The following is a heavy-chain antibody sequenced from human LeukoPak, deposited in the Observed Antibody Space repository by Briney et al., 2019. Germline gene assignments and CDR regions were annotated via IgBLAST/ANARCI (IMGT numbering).Heavy chain of an antibody. Sequence: PSETLSLTCAVYGGSFSGYYWSWIRQPPGKGLEWIGSIYYSGSTYYNPSLKSRVTISVDTSKNQFSLKLSSVTAADTAVYYCARRLVGPFDYWGQGTLVTVSS. V-gene: IGHV4-34*01. J-gene: IGHJ4*02. CDR3: ARRLVGPFDY. D-gene: IGHD3-16*01. CDR2: IYYSGST. CDR1: GGSFSGYY.